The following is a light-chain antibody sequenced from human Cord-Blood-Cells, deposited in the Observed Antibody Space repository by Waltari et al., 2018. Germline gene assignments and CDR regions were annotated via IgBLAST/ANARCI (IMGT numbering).Light chain of an antibody. V-gene: IGKV1-6*01. J-gene: IGKJ2*01. CDR2: AAS. Sequence: ALQMNQSPSSLSASVGDRVTITCRASQGIRNDLGWYQQKPGKAPKLLIYAASSLQSGVPSRFSGSGSGTDFTLTISSLQPEDFATYYCLQDYNYYTFGQGTKLEIK. CDR3: LQDYNYYT. CDR1: QGIRND.